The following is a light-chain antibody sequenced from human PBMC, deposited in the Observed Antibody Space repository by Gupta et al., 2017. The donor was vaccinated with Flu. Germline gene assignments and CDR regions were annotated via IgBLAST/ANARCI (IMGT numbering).Light chain of an antibody. CDR1: QSISSW. J-gene: IGKJ4*01. CDR3: QQDSNSPVT. Sequence: DIQMTHSPSTLSASVGDRVTITCRASQSISSWLAWYQQKPGKAPKILIQKASNLESGVPSRFNGSGSGTEFTLTISSLQPDDFAAYYCQQDSNSPVTFGRGTKVEIE. V-gene: IGKV1-5*03. CDR2: KAS.